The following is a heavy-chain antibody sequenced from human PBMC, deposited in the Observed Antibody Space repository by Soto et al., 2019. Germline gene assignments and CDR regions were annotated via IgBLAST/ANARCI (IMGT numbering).Heavy chain of an antibody. V-gene: IGHV1-18*01. Sequence: QVQLVQSGTEVKKPGASVKVSCKASGYTFTNYGISWVRQAPGQGLEWMGWISGNNGNTNYAQKLQGRVTMTTDTSTSKAYMELRSLRSDATAVYCCARNHHPEYNFDYWGQGTLVTVSS. CDR3: ARNHHPEYNFDY. CDR2: ISGNNGNT. D-gene: IGHD5-18*01. CDR1: GYTFTNYG. J-gene: IGHJ4*02.